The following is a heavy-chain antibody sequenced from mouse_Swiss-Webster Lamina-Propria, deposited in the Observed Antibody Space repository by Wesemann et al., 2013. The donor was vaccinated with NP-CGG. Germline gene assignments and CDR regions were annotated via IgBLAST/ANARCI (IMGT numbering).Heavy chain of an antibody. CDR3: ANWDFDY. V-gene: IGHV1-12*01. Sequence: QVQLQQPGAELVKPGASVKMSCKASGYTFTSYNMHWVKQTPGQGLEWIGAIYPGNGDTSYNQKFKGKATLTADKSSSTAYMQLSSLTSEDSAVYYCANWDFDYWGQGTTLTVSS. CDR2: IYPGNGDT. D-gene: IGHD4-1*01. J-gene: IGHJ2*01. CDR1: GYTFTSYN.